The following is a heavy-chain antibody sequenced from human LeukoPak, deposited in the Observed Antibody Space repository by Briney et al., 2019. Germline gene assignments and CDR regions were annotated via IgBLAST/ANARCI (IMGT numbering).Heavy chain of an antibody. CDR2: INPNSGGT. V-gene: IGHV1-2*02. CDR1: GYTFTNYG. CDR3: ARLKRRLSELGAFDI. Sequence: ASVKVSCKASGYTFTNYGISWMRQAPGQGLEWMGWINPNSGGTNYAQKFQGRVTMTRDTSISTAHMELSRLRSDDTAVYYCARLKRRLSELGAFDIWGQGTMVTVSS. J-gene: IGHJ3*02. D-gene: IGHD3-16*02.